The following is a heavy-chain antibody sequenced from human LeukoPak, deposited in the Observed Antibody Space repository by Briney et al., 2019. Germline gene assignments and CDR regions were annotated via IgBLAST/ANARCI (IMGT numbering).Heavy chain of an antibody. V-gene: IGHV3-11*01. D-gene: IGHD3-10*02. Sequence: PGGSLRLSCAASGFTFNDYYMSWIRQAPGRGLEWVSYISNCSTAIYYADSVKGRFTISRDNAKNSLYLQMNSLRAEDTAVYYCARDTVVFASWFDPWGQGTLVTVSS. CDR3: ARDTVVFASWFDP. J-gene: IGHJ5*02. CDR2: ISNCSTAI. CDR1: GFTFNDYY.